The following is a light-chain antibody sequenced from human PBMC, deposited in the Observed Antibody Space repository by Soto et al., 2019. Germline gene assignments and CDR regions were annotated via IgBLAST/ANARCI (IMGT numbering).Light chain of an antibody. J-gene: IGKJ1*01. Sequence: EIAMRQCLHTLSVSPGEKATLSFGGSQRVSNNLAWFQQKPGQVPRLLIYGASTRAPGVSARFSGSGSGTAFTLTISRLEPEDFAASYCQQYGSSTRTFGQGTKVDIK. CDR1: QRVSNN. CDR3: QQYGSSTRT. V-gene: IGKV3-15*01. CDR2: GAS.